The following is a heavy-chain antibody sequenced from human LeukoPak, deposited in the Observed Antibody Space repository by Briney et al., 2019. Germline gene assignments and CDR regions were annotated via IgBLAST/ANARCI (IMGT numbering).Heavy chain of an antibody. D-gene: IGHD6-19*01. CDR3: ARDSQQWLVTPFDY. CDR1: GYTFTSYG. J-gene: IGHJ4*02. CDR2: ISAYNGNT. Sequence: ASVNVSCTASGYTFTSYGISWVRQAPGQGLEWMGWISAYNGNTNYAQKLQGRVTMTTDTSTSAAYMELRSLRSDATAVYYCARDSQQWLVTPFDYWGQGTLVTVSS. V-gene: IGHV1-18*01.